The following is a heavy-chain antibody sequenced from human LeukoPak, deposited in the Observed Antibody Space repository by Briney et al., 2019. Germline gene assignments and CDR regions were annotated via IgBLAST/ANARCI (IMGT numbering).Heavy chain of an antibody. CDR2: ISQDGSQK. CDR1: GFTFSTYW. Sequence: PGGPLRLSCAASGFTFSTYWMTWVRQAPGKGLEWVAHISQDGSQKSYVGSVRGRFPISRDNAKNSLYLQTNSLRVEDTAVYYCARATTIAPETLDSWGQGTLVTVSS. J-gene: IGHJ4*02. D-gene: IGHD4-11*01. CDR3: ARATTIAPETLDS. V-gene: IGHV3-7*01.